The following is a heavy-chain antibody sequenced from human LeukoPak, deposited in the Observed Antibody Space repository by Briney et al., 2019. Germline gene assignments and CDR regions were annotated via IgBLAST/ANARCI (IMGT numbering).Heavy chain of an antibody. J-gene: IGHJ4*02. CDR3: TRGDY. Sequence: PGGSLRLSCATTGISFSTYWMSWVRQAPGKGLEWVANIKPDGGEKYYVDSVKGRFTISRDNAKNSLYLQMSSPRAEDTAVYYCTRGDYWGQGTLVTVSS. CDR2: IKPDGGEK. V-gene: IGHV3-7*01. CDR1: GISFSTYW.